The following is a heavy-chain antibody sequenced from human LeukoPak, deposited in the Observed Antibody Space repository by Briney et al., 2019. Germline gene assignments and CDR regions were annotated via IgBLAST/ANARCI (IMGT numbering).Heavy chain of an antibody. Sequence: ASVKLSCKASGHTLTSYYTHCMRQPPGQGLEWMGIINPSGGRTSRAQKFQSRVTMTRDMSTSTVYMELSSLRSEDTAVYYCARVGYCSGGSRYSAFSYYMDVWGKGTTVTVSS. CDR1: GHTLTSYY. V-gene: IGHV1-46*01. CDR3: ARVGYCSGGSRYSAFSYYMDV. D-gene: IGHD2-15*01. J-gene: IGHJ6*03. CDR2: INPSGGRT.